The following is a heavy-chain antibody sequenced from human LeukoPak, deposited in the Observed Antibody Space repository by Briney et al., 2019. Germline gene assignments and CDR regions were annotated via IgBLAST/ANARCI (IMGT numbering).Heavy chain of an antibody. J-gene: IGHJ6*03. Sequence: GASVKVSCKASGGTFSSYAISWVRQAPGQGLEWMGGIIPIFGTANYAQKFQGRVTITTDESTSTAYMELSSLRSEDTAVYYCARGSRYYYYCYMDVWGKGTTVTVSS. D-gene: IGHD6-13*01. CDR1: GGTFSSYA. CDR3: ARGSRYYYYCYMDV. CDR2: IIPIFGTA. V-gene: IGHV1-69*05.